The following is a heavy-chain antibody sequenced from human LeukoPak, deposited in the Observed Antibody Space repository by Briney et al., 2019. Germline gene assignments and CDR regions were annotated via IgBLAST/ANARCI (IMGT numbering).Heavy chain of an antibody. Sequence: ASVKVSCKVSGYTLTELSMHWVRQAPGKGLEWMGWINTNTGNPTYAQGFTGRFVFSLDTSVSTAYLQISSLKAEDTAVYYCARAASSSWNDAFDIWGQGTMVTVSS. V-gene: IGHV7-4-1*02. D-gene: IGHD6-13*01. CDR3: ARAASSSWNDAFDI. CDR1: GYTLTELS. CDR2: INTNTGNP. J-gene: IGHJ3*02.